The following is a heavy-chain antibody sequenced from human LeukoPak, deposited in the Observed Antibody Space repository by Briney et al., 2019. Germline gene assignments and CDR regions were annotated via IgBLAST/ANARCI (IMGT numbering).Heavy chain of an antibody. D-gene: IGHD2-2*01. J-gene: IGHJ3*02. Sequence: GGSLRLSCAASGFTFSSYSMNWVRQAPGKGLEWVSSISSSSSYIYYADSVKGRFTISRDNPKNSLYLQMNSLRAEDTAVYYCARVQPVPAAQRSFAFDIWGQGTMVTVSS. CDR1: GFTFSSYS. CDR2: ISSSSSYI. CDR3: ARVQPVPAAQRSFAFDI. V-gene: IGHV3-21*01.